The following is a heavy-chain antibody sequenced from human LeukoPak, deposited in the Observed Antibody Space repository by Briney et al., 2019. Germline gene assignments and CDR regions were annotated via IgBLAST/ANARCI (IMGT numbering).Heavy chain of an antibody. Sequence: PSETLSLTCTVSGGSISSYYWSWIRQPPGKGLEWIGYIYYSGSTNYNPSLKSRVTISVDTSKNQFSLKLSSVTAADTAVYYCARHMVRGVMGFDYWGQGTLVTVSS. CDR3: ARHMVRGVMGFDY. CDR1: GGSISSYY. V-gene: IGHV4-59*01. J-gene: IGHJ4*02. CDR2: IYYSGST. D-gene: IGHD3-10*01.